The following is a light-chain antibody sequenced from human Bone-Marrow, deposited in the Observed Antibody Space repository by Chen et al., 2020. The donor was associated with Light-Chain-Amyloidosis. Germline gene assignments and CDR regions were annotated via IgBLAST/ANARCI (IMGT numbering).Light chain of an antibody. Sequence: HSPLTQPAPVSGSPGQSLTLSSPGTSSDVGGDNHVSWYQQHPDKAPKLMIYEVTNRPSWVPDRFSGSKSDNTASLTISGLQTEDEADYFCSSYTITNTLVFGSGTRVTVL. CDR1: SSDVGGDNH. J-gene: IGLJ1*01. CDR3: SSYTITNTLV. V-gene: IGLV2-14*01. CDR2: EVT.